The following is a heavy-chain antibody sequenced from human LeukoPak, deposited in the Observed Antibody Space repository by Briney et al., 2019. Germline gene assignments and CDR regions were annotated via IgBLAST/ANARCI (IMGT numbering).Heavy chain of an antibody. CDR1: GFTFGNYW. CDR2: INHNGSEK. D-gene: IGHD3-10*01. Sequence: PGGSLRLSCAASGFTFGNYWMNWVRQSPGKGLEWVANINHNGSEKYYLDSVEGRFTISRDNSKDSLSLQMNSLRADDSAIYYCTRWIGGFDYWGQGALVTVSS. J-gene: IGHJ4*02. V-gene: IGHV3-7*01. CDR3: TRWIGGFDY.